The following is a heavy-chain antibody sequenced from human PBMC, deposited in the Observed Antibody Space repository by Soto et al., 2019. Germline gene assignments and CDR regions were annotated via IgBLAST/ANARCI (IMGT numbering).Heavy chain of an antibody. CDR1: GFTFSSYG. D-gene: IGHD6-19*01. V-gene: IGHV3-33*01. CDR3: ARELTAKAGYSSGWYWFDP. Sequence: PGGSLRLSCAASGFTFSSYGMHWVRQAPGKGLERVAVIWYDGSNKYYADSVKGRFTISRDNSKNTLYLQMNILRAENTAVYYWARELTAKAGYSSGWYWFDPWGQGTLVTVSS. J-gene: IGHJ5*02. CDR2: IWYDGSNK.